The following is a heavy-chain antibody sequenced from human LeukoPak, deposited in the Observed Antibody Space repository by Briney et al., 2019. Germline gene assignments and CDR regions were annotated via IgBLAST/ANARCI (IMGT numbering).Heavy chain of an antibody. J-gene: IGHJ4*02. CDR2: ISYDGSNK. CDR1: GFTFSSYA. Sequence: GRSLRLSCAASGFTFSSYAMHWVRQAPGKGLEWVAVISYDGSNKYYADSVKGRFTISRDNSKNTLYLQMNSLRAEDTAVYYCARGALVLRYFDYWGQGTLVTVSS. V-gene: IGHV3-30-3*01. CDR3: ARGALVLRYFDY. D-gene: IGHD2-15*01.